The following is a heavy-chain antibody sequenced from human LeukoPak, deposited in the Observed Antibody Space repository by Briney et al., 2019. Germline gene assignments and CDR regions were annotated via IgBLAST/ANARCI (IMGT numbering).Heavy chain of an antibody. CDR1: GFTFSSYG. CDR2: IRYDGSNK. Sequence: GGSLRLSCAASGFTFSSYGMHWVRQAPGKGLEGVAFIRYDGSNKYYADSVKGRFTISRDNSKNTLYLQMNSLRAEDTAVYYCAKDLPAAGPSVLDYWGQGTLVAVSS. D-gene: IGHD6-13*01. CDR3: AKDLPAAGPSVLDY. J-gene: IGHJ4*02. V-gene: IGHV3-30*02.